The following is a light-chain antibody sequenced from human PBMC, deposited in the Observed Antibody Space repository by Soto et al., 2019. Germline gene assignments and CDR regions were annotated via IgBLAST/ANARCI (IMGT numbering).Light chain of an antibody. CDR3: LQDRSHFWT. V-gene: IGKV1-6*01. CDR1: QDIRNY. J-gene: IGKJ1*01. Sequence: AIQVTQSPTSLSASVGDRVTITCRSSQDIRNYLGWYQQKPGKAPQLLIYGASSLQRGVSSRFSGSGFGTDFTLTISSLQPEDSATYYCLQDRSHFWTFGQGTKGEI. CDR2: GAS.